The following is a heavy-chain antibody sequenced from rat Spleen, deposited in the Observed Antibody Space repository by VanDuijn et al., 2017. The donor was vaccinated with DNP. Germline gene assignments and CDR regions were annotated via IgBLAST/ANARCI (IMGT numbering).Heavy chain of an antibody. CDR1: GFTFSNYG. CDR2: LSFDGSST. D-gene: IGHD1-12*02. V-gene: IGHV5-29*01. J-gene: IGHJ2*01. Sequence: EVQLVESGGGLVQPGRSLKLSCAASGFTFSNYGMAWVRQTPTKGLEWVAALSFDGSSTYYRDSVRGRFTISRDNAKSTLYLQVDSLRSEDTATYYCARLFGYDGSYYYAYWGQGVMVTVSS. CDR3: ARLFGYDGSYYYAY.